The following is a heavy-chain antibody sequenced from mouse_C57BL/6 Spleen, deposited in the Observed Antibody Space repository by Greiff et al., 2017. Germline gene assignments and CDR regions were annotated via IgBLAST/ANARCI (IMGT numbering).Heavy chain of an antibody. Sequence: VQLQQSGAELVRPGASVKLSCTASGFNIKDDYMHWVKQRPEQGLEWIGWIDPENGDTEYASKFQGKATITADTSSNTAYLQLSSLTSEDTAVYYCNYYGSSYDAMDDWGQGTSVTVSS. CDR2: IDPENGDT. V-gene: IGHV14-4*01. CDR3: NYYGSSYDAMDD. D-gene: IGHD1-1*01. J-gene: IGHJ4*01. CDR1: GFNIKDDY.